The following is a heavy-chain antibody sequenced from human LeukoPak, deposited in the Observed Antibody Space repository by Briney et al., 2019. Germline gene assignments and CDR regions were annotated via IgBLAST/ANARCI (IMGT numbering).Heavy chain of an antibody. CDR2: IIPIFGTP. J-gene: IGHJ5*02. V-gene: IGHV1-69*13. CDR1: GGTFRNYG. D-gene: IGHD3-22*01. CDR3: ARDRGETYYYDSSGYLQP. Sequence: SVEVSCKASGGTFRNYGITWVRQAPGQGLEWMGTIIPIFGTPNYAQNFQGRVTITADESTSTAYMELSSLRSEDTAVYYCARDRGETYYYDSSGYLQPWGQGTLVTVSS.